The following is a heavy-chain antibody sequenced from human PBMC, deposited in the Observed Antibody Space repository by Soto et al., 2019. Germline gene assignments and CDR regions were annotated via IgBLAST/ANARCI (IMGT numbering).Heavy chain of an antibody. Sequence: QVQFHQWGAGLLKPSETLTLTCAVSGGSFRGYYWNWIRQRPGKGLEWLGEIRRSGSATYNPALKGRVTMSVGTSKTLFTLRATTVTEADTDIYYRARGPLITYSNTSGSRDRGYFDFWGQGALVTVSS. V-gene: IGHV4-34*01. CDR1: GGSFRGYY. CDR2: IRRSGSA. CDR3: ARGPLITYSNTSGSRDRGYFDF. J-gene: IGHJ4*02. D-gene: IGHD3-10*01.